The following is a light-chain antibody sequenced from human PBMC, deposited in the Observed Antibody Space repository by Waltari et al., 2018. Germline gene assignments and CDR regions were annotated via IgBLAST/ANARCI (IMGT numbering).Light chain of an antibody. CDR1: ESLHYY. J-gene: IGKJ4*01. V-gene: IGKV3-11*01. CDR3: QQRRSWPLT. CDR2: DAS. Sequence: EIVLTQSPATLSLSPGERVTLSCRASESLHYYLAWYQHKPGQSPRLLIFDASDRATGVPPRFSGSGSGADFTLTISNLEPEDSAVYYCQQRRSWPLTFGGGTKLEIK.